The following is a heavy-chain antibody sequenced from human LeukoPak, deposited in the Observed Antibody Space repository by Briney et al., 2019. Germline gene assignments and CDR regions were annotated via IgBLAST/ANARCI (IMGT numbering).Heavy chain of an antibody. CDR2: ICGSGET. V-gene: IGHV3-66*03. CDR3: ARDRAATQGWVEFDP. CDR1: GFSVRNYY. D-gene: IGHD1-26*01. Sequence: GGSLQLSCAVSGFSVRNYYMNWLRQAPVKGLAWVLLICGSGETVYADSVKGRFTISRDDSKNTVYLQMNSLRLDDTAVYFCARDRAATQGWVEFDPWGQGTLVTVSS. J-gene: IGHJ5*02.